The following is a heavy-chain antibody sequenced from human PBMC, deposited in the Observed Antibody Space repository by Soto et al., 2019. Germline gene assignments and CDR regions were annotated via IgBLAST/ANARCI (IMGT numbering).Heavy chain of an antibody. CDR1: GGSISSSSYY. V-gene: IGHV4-39*01. Sequence: SETLSLTCTVSGGSISSSSYYWGWIRQPPGKGLEWIGSIYYSGSTYYNPSLKSRVTISVDTSKNQFSLKLSSVTAADTAVYYCARLGRLTTTIGLPRFWYYYGMDVWGQGTTVTVSS. J-gene: IGHJ6*02. CDR3: ARLGRLTTTIGLPRFWYYYGMDV. CDR2: IYYSGST.